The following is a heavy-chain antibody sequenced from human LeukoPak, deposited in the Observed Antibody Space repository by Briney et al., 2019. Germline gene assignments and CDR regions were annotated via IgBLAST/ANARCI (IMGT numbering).Heavy chain of an antibody. CDR1: GFTFSSYR. J-gene: IGHJ4*01. V-gene: IGHV3-21*01. D-gene: IGHD1-20*01. Sequence: GGSLRLSCAASGFTFSSYRMNWVRQAPGKGLEWVSFVSSSSTYIYYADSLKGRFTISRDNAKNSLFLQMNSLRAEDTAVYYCATEDVTGSFDYWGQGTLVTVSS. CDR2: VSSSSTYI. CDR3: ATEDVTGSFDY.